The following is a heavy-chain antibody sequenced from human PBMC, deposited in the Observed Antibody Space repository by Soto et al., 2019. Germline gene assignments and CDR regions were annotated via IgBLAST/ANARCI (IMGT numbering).Heavy chain of an antibody. Sequence: QVQLQQWGAGLLKPSETLSLTSAVYGGAFSGYYWTWIRQTPGKGLEWIGEINHSGSTNYNPSLKSRVSIAADTSKNQFSLNLTSVTAADTAVYYGARGECSSNYCFTRWALDIWGQGTVVTVSS. D-gene: IGHD2-2*01. CDR1: GGAFSGYY. V-gene: IGHV4-34*01. CDR3: ARGECSSNYCFTRWALDI. J-gene: IGHJ3*02. CDR2: INHSGST.